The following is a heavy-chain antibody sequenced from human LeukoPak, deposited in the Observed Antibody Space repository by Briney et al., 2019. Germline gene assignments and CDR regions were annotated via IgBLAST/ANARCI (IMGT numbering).Heavy chain of an antibody. CDR1: GGTFSSYA. CDR2: IIPIFGTA. D-gene: IGHD3-10*01. V-gene: IGHV1-69*13. CDR3: ARVPPRAYYRPYYFDY. Sequence: ASVKVSCKASGGTFSSYAISWVRQAPGQGLEWMGGIIPIFGTANYAQKFQGRVTITADESTSTAYMELSSLRSEDTAVYYCARVPPRAYYRPYYFDYWGQGTLVTVSS. J-gene: IGHJ4*02.